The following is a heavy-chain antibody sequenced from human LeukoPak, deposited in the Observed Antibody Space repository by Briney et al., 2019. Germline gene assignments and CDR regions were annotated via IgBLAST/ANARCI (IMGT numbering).Heavy chain of an antibody. CDR2: VWYDGSNK. J-gene: IGHJ4*02. V-gene: IGHV3-33*01. Sequence: GGSLTLSCAASGFTFSSHGMHWVRQAPGKGLEWVAVVWYDGSNKYYADSVKGRFTISRDNSKDTLYLQMDSLRAEDTAVYYCARWGPGKVDDYWGQGTLVTVSS. CDR1: GFTFSSHG. D-gene: IGHD4-23*01. CDR3: ARWGPGKVDDY.